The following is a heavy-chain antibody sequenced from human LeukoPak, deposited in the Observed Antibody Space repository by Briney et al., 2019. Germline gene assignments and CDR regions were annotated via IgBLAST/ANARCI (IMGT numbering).Heavy chain of an antibody. CDR3: ARAIPPNWNDYNYYYGMDV. CDR1: GGSVSSGSYY. V-gene: IGHV4-61*01. Sequence: PSETLSLTCTVSGGSVSSGSYYWSWIRQPPGKGLEWIGYIYYSGSTNYNPSLKSRVTISVDTSKNQFSLKLSSVTAADTAVYYCARAIPPNWNDYNYYYGMDVWGQGTTVTVSS. J-gene: IGHJ6*02. CDR2: IYYSGST. D-gene: IGHD1-20*01.